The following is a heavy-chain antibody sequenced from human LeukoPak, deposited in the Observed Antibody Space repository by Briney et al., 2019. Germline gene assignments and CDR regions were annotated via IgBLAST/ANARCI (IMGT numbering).Heavy chain of an antibody. V-gene: IGHV3-33*01. D-gene: IGHD6-19*01. J-gene: IGHJ4*02. CDR2: IWYDGSNK. CDR1: GFTFSSYG. Sequence: PGRSLRLSCAASGFTFSSYGMHWVRQAPGKGLEWVAVIWYDGSNKYYADSVKGRFTISRATSKNTLYLQMNSLRAADTVVYYCARDHSSGWYSDYFDYWGQGTLVTVSS. CDR3: ARDHSSGWYSDYFDY.